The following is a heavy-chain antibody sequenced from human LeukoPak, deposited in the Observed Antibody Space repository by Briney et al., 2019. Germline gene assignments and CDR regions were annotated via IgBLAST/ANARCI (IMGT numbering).Heavy chain of an antibody. V-gene: IGHV3-48*04. CDR3: AREGGGYRLFEF. CDR1: GYPFSNYG. D-gene: IGHD2-15*01. CDR2: ISGRATNT. J-gene: IGHJ4*02. Sequence: GGSLRLSCAASGYPFSNYGMDWVRQTPGRGLEWISYISGRATNTEYADSVKVRFTISRDNAENTLYLQMDNLRAEDTAVYYCAREGGGYRLFEFWGQGTLVTVSS.